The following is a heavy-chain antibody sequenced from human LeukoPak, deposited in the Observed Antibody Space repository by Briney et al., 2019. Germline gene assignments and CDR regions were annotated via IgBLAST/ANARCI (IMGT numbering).Heavy chain of an antibody. D-gene: IGHD2-2*01. V-gene: IGHV3-74*01. CDR3: ARDGPLKDIVVVPAAVYSSSYYYYYMDV. CDR2: INSDGSST. J-gene: IGHJ6*03. CDR1: GFTFSSYW. Sequence: GGSLRLSCAASGFTFSSYWMHWVRQAPGTGLVWVSRINSDGSSTSYADSVKRRFTISRDNAKNTLYLKMNGVRAEDTAVYYCARDGPLKDIVVVPAAVYSSSYYYYYMDVWGKGTTVTVSS.